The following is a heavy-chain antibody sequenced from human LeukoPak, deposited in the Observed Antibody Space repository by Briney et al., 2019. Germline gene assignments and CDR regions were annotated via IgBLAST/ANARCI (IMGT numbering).Heavy chain of an antibody. Sequence: SQTLSLTCVISGDSVSRNTAGWNWIRQSPSRGLEWLGRTYYRSKWYSDFAPSLRNRITINPDTSKNQFSLQLNSVTPEDTAVYYCAVAGVRGPNWFDPWGQGTLVTVSS. V-gene: IGHV6-1*01. CDR1: GDSVSRNTAG. D-gene: IGHD3-10*01. J-gene: IGHJ5*02. CDR2: TYYRSKWYS. CDR3: AVAGVRGPNWFDP.